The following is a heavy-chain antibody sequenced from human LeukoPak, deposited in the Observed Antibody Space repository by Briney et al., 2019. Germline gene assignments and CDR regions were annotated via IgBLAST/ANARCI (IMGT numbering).Heavy chain of an antibody. CDR2: ISAYNGNT. CDR3: ARVDLSGMITMMVS. CDR1: GYTFTSYG. J-gene: IGHJ4*02. D-gene: IGHD3-22*01. V-gene: IGHV1-18*01. Sequence: ASVKVSCKASGYTFTSYGISWVRQAPGQGLEWMGWISAYNGNTNYAQKLQGRVTMTTDTSTSTAYMELRSLRSDDTAVYYCARVDLSGMITMMVSWGQGTLVTVSS.